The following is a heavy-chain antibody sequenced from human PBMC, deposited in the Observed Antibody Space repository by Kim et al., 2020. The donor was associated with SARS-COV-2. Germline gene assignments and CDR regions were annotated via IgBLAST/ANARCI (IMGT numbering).Heavy chain of an antibody. D-gene: IGHD5-12*01. J-gene: IGHJ4*02. V-gene: IGHV1-3*01. Sequence: SQKFQGRVTITREPSASTAYMELSSLRSEDTAVYYCARSPDIVATISLDYWGQGTLVTVSS. CDR3: ARSPDIVATISLDY.